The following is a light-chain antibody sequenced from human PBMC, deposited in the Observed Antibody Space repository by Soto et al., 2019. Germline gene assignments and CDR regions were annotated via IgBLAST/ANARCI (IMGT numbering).Light chain of an antibody. CDR2: DVS. CDR1: SSDVGGYNY. J-gene: IGLJ2*01. Sequence: QSALTQPASVSGSPGQSITVSCIGTSSDVGGYNYVSWYQQHPGKAPKLMIHDVSNRPSGVSNRFSGSKSGNTASLTISGLHAEDEAYYYCSSYASSNTHVCGGGTQLTVL. V-gene: IGLV2-14*03. CDR3: SSYASSNTHV.